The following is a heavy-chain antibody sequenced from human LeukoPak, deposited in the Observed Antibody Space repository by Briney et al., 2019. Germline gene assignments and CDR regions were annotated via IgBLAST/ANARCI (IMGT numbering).Heavy chain of an antibody. D-gene: IGHD4-17*01. J-gene: IGHJ4*02. CDR2: IYYSGST. V-gene: IGHV4-59*01. CDR3: ARGGYGDPADY. Sequence: SETLSLTCTVSGGSISSYYWSWIRQPPGKGLEWIGYIYYSGSTNYNPSLKSRVTISVDTSKNQFSLKLSSVTAADTAVYYCARGGYGDPADYWGQGTLVTVSS. CDR1: GGSISSYY.